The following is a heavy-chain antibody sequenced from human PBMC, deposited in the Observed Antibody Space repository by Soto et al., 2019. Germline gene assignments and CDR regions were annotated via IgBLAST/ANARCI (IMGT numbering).Heavy chain of an antibody. V-gene: IGHV4-30-4*01. CDR1: GGSINRDDHY. CDR2: IYYSGTT. J-gene: IGHJ5*02. CDR3: ARQRRGGYWFAH. Sequence: ASETLSLTCSVSGGSINRDDHYSTWIRQPPGKGLEWIGSIYYSGTTNYNPSLKSRITVSLDTSQNHLSLNLTYVTPADTALYYCARQRRGGYWFAHWGQGTPVTVSS.